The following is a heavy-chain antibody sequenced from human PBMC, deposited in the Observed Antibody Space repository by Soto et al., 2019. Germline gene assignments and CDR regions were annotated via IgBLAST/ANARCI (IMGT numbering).Heavy chain of an antibody. CDR3: ARLSLAPQHHYYHYGMDF. D-gene: IGHD1-1*01. Sequence: PSETLSLTCTVSGGSISSGGYYWSWIRQHPGKGLEWIGYIYYSGSTYYNPSLKSRVTISVDTSKNQFSLKLSSVTAADTAVYYCARLSLAPQHHYYHYGMDFSAQGTTATVSS. J-gene: IGHJ6*02. V-gene: IGHV4-31*03. CDR1: GGSISSGGYY. CDR2: IYYSGST.